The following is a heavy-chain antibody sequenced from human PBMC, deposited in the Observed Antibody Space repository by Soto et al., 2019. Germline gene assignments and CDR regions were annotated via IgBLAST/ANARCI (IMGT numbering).Heavy chain of an antibody. Sequence: ASVKVSCKASGYSFTGHYIHGVRQAPGQGLEWMGWINPNSGSTTYAQKFQGRVTMTRDTSISTAYMELSSLRSDDTAIFYCATVDGLVAVWFDPWGQVTLITVCS. CDR3: ATVDGLVAVWFDP. CDR1: GYSFTGHY. J-gene: IGHJ5*02. V-gene: IGHV1-2*02. CDR2: INPNSGST. D-gene: IGHD4-17*01.